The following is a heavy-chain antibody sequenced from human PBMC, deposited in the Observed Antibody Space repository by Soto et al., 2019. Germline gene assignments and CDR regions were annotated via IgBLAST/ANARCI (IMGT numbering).Heavy chain of an antibody. CDR2: IIPILGIA. V-gene: IGHV1-69*02. CDR3: ARTDFWSGYYPQEVHDY. CDR1: GGTFSSYT. D-gene: IGHD3-3*01. Sequence: ASVKVSCKASGGTFSSYTISWVRQAPGQGLEWMGRIIPILGIANYAQKFQGRVTITADKSTSTAYMELSSLRSEDTAVYYCARTDFWSGYYPQEVHDYWGQGTLVTVSS. J-gene: IGHJ4*02.